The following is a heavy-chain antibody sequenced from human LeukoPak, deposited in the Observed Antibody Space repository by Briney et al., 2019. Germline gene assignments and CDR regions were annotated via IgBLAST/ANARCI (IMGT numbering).Heavy chain of an antibody. V-gene: IGHV3-7*01. D-gene: IGHD6-6*01. CDR3: AREVLAGVAARRTRYFDY. CDR1: GFTFSSYW. CDR2: IKQDGSEK. J-gene: IGHJ4*02. Sequence: PGGSLRLSCAASGFTFSSYWMSWVRQAPGKGLEWVANIKQDGSEKYYVDSVKGQFTISRDNAKNSLYLQMNSLGAEDTAVYYCAREVLAGVAARRTRYFDYWGQGTLVTVSS.